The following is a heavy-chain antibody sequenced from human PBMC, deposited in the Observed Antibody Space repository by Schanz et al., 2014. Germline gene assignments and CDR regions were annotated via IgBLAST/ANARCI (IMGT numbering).Heavy chain of an antibody. CDR1: GFTLSNSD. V-gene: IGHV3-13*01. CDR3: ARDRGHGDLPGDI. Sequence: EVQLVESGGGLVQPGGSLRLSCAASGFTLSNSDMHWVRQGTGKGLEWVSTIGYLGDTYYPDSVKGRFTVSRDSGQNSLYLQMNSLRAEDTAVFYCARDRGHGDLPGDIWGQGTTVTVSS. CDR2: IGYLGDT. D-gene: IGHD4-17*01. J-gene: IGHJ6*02.